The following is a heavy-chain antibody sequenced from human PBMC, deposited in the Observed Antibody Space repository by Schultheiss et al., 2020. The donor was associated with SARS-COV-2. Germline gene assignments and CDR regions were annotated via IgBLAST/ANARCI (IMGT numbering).Heavy chain of an antibody. D-gene: IGHD3-3*01. CDR3: AKAYDFWSGYQHYMDV. Sequence: GGSLRLSCAASGFTFDDYAMHWVRQAPGKGLEWVSGISWNSGSIGYADSVKGRFTISRDNAKNSLYLQMNSLRAEDTALYYCAKAYDFWSGYQHYMDVWGKGTTVTVSS. CDR1: GFTFDDYA. CDR2: ISWNSGSI. J-gene: IGHJ6*03. V-gene: IGHV3-9*01.